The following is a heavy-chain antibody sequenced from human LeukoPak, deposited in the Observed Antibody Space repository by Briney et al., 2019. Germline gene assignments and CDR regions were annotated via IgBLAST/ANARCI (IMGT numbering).Heavy chain of an antibody. V-gene: IGHV1-2*02. CDR2: INPNSGGT. CDR1: GYTFTGYY. Sequence: ASVKVSCKASGYTFTGYYMHWVRQAPGQGLEWMGWINPNSGGTNYAQKFQGRVTMTRDTSISTAYMELSRLRSDDTAVYYCARVKGAKSGYDSAFDIWGQGTVVTVSS. CDR3: ARVKGAKSGYDSAFDI. J-gene: IGHJ3*02. D-gene: IGHD5-12*01.